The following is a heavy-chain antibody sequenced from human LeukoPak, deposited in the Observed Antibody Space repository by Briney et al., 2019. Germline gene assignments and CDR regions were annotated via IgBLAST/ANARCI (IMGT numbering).Heavy chain of an antibody. CDR3: ARLHDYSDFGLDY. Sequence: GASVKVSCKASGGTFSTYTITWARQAPGQGLEWMGRIIPILGITNYAQKFQGRVTITADKSTSTAYMELSSLRSEDTAVYFCARLHDYSDFGLDYWGQGTLVTVSS. CDR2: IIPILGIT. CDR1: GGTFSTYT. J-gene: IGHJ4*02. V-gene: IGHV1-69*02. D-gene: IGHD4-11*01.